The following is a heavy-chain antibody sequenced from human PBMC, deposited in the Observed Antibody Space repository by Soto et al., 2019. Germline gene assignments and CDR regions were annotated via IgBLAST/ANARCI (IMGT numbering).Heavy chain of an antibody. V-gene: IGHV3-53*01. CDR2: IYSGGST. Sequence: GGSLRLSCAASGITVSGNYMAWVRQAPGKGLEWVSLIYSGGSTFYTDSVRGRFIISRDNSKNTLYLQMSSLRAEDTAMYYCARVPHRFRSSSNYIWGQGTLVTVSS. J-gene: IGHJ4*02. D-gene: IGHD6-6*01. CDR1: GITVSGNY. CDR3: ARVPHRFRSSSNYI.